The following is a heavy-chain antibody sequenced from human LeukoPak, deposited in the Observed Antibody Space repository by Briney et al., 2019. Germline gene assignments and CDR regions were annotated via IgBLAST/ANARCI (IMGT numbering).Heavy chain of an antibody. J-gene: IGHJ4*02. V-gene: IGHV3-23*01. CDR2: ISGSGGST. CDR3: AKSMVRGVSRDY. D-gene: IGHD3-10*01. CDR1: GFTFSSYA. Sequence: GSLRLSCAASGFTFSSYAMSWVRQAPGKGLEWVSAISGSGGSTYYADSVKGRFTISRDNSKNTLYLQMNSLRAEDTAVYYCAKSMVRGVSRDYWGQGTLVTVSS.